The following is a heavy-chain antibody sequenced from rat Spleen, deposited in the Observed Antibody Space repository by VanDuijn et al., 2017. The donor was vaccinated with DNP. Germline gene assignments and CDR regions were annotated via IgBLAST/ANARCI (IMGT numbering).Heavy chain of an antibody. CDR1: GFTFSNAA. D-gene: IGHD1-1*01. V-gene: IGHV10-5*01. CDR3: TANDYSGPFAY. J-gene: IGHJ3*01. CDR2: IRTKPNNYAT. Sequence: VQLVESGGGLVQPKESLKISCAASGFTFSNAAMYWVRQAPGKGLEWVARIRTKPNNYATYYADSVKGRFTISRDDSKSMVYLQMDNLKTEDTAMYYCTANDYSGPFAYWGQGTLVTVSS.